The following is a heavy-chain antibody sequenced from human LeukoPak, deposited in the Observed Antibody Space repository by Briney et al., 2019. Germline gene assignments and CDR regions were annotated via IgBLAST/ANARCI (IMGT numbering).Heavy chain of an antibody. V-gene: IGHV3-30-3*01. CDR1: GFTFSSYA. Sequence: GGSLRLSCAASGFTFSSYAMHWVRQAPGKGLEWVAVISYDGSNKYYADSVKGRFTISRDNSKNTLYLQMNSLRAEDTAVYYCARGPDFGVVISDFDYWGQGTLVTVSS. CDR2: ISYDGSNK. CDR3: ARGPDFGVVISDFDY. D-gene: IGHD3-3*01. J-gene: IGHJ4*02.